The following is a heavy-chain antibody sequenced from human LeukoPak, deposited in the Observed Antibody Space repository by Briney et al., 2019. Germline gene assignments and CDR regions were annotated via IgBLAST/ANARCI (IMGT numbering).Heavy chain of an antibody. V-gene: IGHV1-18*01. D-gene: IGHD1-7*01. J-gene: IGHJ4*02. CDR2: ISAYNGNT. Sequence: ASVKVSCKASGYTFTSYGISWVRQAPGQGLEWMGWISAYNGNTNYAQKLQGRGTMTTDTSTSTAYMELRSLRSDDTAVYYCARVRIFITGTTEPWFYWGQGTLVTVSS. CDR1: GYTFTSYG. CDR3: ARVRIFITGTTEPWFY.